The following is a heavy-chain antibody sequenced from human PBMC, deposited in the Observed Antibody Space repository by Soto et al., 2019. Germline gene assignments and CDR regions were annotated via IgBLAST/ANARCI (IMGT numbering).Heavy chain of an antibody. D-gene: IGHD3-3*01. CDR2: IYYSGST. V-gene: IGHV4-59*01. Sequence: PSETLSLTCTVSGGSISSYYWSWIRQPPGKGLEWIGYIYYSGSTNYNPSLKSRVTISVDTSKNQFSLKLSSVTAADTAVYYCARDLRGYDFWSGHGAFDIWGQGTMVTVS. CDR1: GGSISSYY. J-gene: IGHJ3*02. CDR3: ARDLRGYDFWSGHGAFDI.